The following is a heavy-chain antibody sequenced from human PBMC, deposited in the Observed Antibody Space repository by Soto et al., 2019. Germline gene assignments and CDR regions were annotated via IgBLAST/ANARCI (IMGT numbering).Heavy chain of an antibody. D-gene: IGHD6-19*01. CDR3: ARAGSSGWYSLGAFDI. J-gene: IGHJ3*02. V-gene: IGHV1-18*01. Sequence: ASVKVSCKASGYTFTSYVISWVRQAPGQGLEWMGWISAYNGNTNYAQKLQGRVTMTTDTSTSTAYMELRSLRSDDTAVYYCARAGSSGWYSLGAFDIWGQGTMVNVSS. CDR1: GYTFTSYV. CDR2: ISAYNGNT.